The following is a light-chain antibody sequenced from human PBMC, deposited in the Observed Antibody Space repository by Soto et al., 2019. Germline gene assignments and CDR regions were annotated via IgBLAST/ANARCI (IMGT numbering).Light chain of an antibody. CDR3: QQYYSTPWT. CDR2: WAS. J-gene: IGKJ1*01. CDR1: QSVLYNSNNTNY. V-gene: IGKV4-1*01. Sequence: DIVMTQSPDSLAVSLGERATINCKSSQSVLYNSNNTNYLVWYQHKPGQPPKLLIYWASTRESGVPDRFSGSGSGTDFTLTISSLQAEDVAVYYCQQYYSTPWTFGQGTKVEIK.